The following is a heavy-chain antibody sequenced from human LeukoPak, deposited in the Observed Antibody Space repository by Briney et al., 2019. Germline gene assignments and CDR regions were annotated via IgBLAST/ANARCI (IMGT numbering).Heavy chain of an antibody. CDR1: GFTFSSYG. V-gene: IGHV3-30*18. J-gene: IGHJ4*02. CDR2: ISYDGSNK. Sequence: GRSLRLSCAASGFTFSSYGMHWVRQAPGKGLEWVAVISYDGSNKYYADSVKGRFTISRDNSKNTLYLQMNSLRAEDTAVYYCAKDPWGSGYAYSFDYWGQGTLVTVSS. CDR3: AKDPWGSGYAYSFDY. D-gene: IGHD5-12*01.